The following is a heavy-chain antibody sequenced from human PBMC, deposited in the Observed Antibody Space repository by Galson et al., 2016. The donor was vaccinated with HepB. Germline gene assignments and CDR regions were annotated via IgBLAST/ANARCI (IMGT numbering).Heavy chain of an antibody. CDR3: ARDCSGGTCYSG. J-gene: IGHJ4*02. Sequence: SVKVSCKASGYTFTNYYMHWVRQAPGQGLEWMGVINPSGGSTTYAQKFQGRVTLTRDTSTSTVYMELSSLRSEDTAVYYCARDCSGGTCYSGWGQGTLVTVSS. CDR1: GYTFTNYY. V-gene: IGHV1-46*01. D-gene: IGHD2-15*01. CDR2: INPSGGST.